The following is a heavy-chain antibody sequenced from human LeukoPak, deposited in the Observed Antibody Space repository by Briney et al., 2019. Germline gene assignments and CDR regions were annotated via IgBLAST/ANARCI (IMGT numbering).Heavy chain of an antibody. D-gene: IGHD3-22*01. CDR2: IYYSGST. J-gene: IGHJ4*02. CDR3: ARDLNDSSGIH. CDR1: GGSISSYY. Sequence: SETLSLTCTVSGGSISSYYWSWIRQPPGKGLEWIGYIYYSGSTNYNPSLKSRVTISVDTSKNQFSLKLSSVTAADTAVYYCARDLNDSSGIHWGQGTLVTVSS. V-gene: IGHV4-59*12.